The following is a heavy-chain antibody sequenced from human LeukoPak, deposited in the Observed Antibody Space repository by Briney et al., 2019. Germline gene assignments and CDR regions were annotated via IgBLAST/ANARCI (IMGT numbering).Heavy chain of an antibody. V-gene: IGHV3-23*01. CDR3: VPHPAGNFPGFDY. CDR2: VDHSFGGT. J-gene: IGHJ4*02. CDR1: GFTFSSFA. Sequence: RGSLRLSCAASGFTFSSFAMSWVRLAPGKRLEWVSTVDHSFGGTYYADSVKGRFTISRDDSKNTVSLQMNSLRDEDTAVYYCVPHPAGNFPGFDYWAQGTRVTVSS. D-gene: IGHD2-2*01.